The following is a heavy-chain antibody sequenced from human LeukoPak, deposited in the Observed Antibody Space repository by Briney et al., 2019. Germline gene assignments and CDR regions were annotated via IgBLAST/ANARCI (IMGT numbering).Heavy chain of an antibody. CDR1: GYTFTVYY. V-gene: IGHV1-46*01. CDR2: IYPRDGST. Sequence: ASVKVSCTASGYTFTVYYMHWVRQAPGQGLEWMGMIYPRDGSTSYAQKFQGRVTVTRDTSMSTVHMELSGLRSEDTAVYYCARDQEGFDYWGQGTLVTVSS. CDR3: ARDQEGFDY. J-gene: IGHJ4*02.